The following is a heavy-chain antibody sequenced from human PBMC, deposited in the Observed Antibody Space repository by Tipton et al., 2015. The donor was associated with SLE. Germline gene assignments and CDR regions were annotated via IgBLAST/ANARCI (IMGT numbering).Heavy chain of an antibody. CDR3: AKSGFGRGSYFHH. J-gene: IGHJ1*01. CDR1: AGSFTGYY. CDR2: IDHTGST. D-gene: IGHD5-12*01. V-gene: IGHV4-34*01. Sequence: TLSLTYKVSAGSFTGYYWSWVRQSPTKGLEWIGEIDHTGSTNYNPALKSRVTISVDTSKNQFSLRQTSVTAADTAVYYCAKSGFGRGSYFHHWGQGTLVSVSS.